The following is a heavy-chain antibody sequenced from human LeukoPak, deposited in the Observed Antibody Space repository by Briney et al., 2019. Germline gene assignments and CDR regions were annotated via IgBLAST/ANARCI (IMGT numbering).Heavy chain of an antibody. V-gene: IGHV3-21*01. CDR1: GFSFSDYD. CDR3: GRAFPPLRTSSAGDL. CDR2: ISGRASQI. D-gene: IGHD3-16*01. Sequence: GGSLTLSCSASGFSFSDYDMNWVRQAPGKGLEWVSAISGRASQIYYGESVKGRFTISRDNAKNSLYLQMDSLGVEDTAVYYCGRAFPPLRTSSAGDLWGQGTLVIVSS. J-gene: IGHJ1*01.